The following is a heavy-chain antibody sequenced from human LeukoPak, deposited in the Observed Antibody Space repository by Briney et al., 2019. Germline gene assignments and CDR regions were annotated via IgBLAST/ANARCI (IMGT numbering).Heavy chain of an antibody. Sequence: PSETLSLTCTVSGGSISSYYWSWIRQPPGKGLEWIGYIYYSGSTNYNPSLKSRVAISVDTSKNQFSLKLSSVTAADTAVYYCARAYDYVDYWGQGTLVTVSS. J-gene: IGHJ4*02. CDR2: IYYSGST. D-gene: IGHD3-16*01. V-gene: IGHV4-59*08. CDR3: ARAYDYVDY. CDR1: GGSISSYY.